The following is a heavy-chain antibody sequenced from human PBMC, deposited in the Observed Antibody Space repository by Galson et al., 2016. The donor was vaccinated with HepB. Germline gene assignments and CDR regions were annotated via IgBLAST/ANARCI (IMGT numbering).Heavy chain of an antibody. J-gene: IGHJ4*02. CDR3: ARDSRHCGADPM. Sequence: SLRLSCAASGFAFNTYWMNWVRHAPGKGLEWVANIKQDASKKYYVDSVKGRFTISRDNAKNSLYLQMNSLTADDTAVYYCARDSRHCGADPMGAQGTLVTVSS. V-gene: IGHV3-7*01. CDR1: GFAFNTYW. D-gene: IGHD2-21*02. CDR2: IKQDASKK.